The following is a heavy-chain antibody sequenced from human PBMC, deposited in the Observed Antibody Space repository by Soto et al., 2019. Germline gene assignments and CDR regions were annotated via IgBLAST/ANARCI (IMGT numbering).Heavy chain of an antibody. CDR3: ARGRYGDY. Sequence: QVHLVQSGAEVKKPGASVKVSCKCSGYTFTSYGITWVRQAPGQGLEWMGWSSAHNGNTTYAQKLQGRVTVTSDTSTSTAYMARRRLRSDATAVYYCARGRYGDYWGQGALVTVSS. V-gene: IGHV1-18*01. CDR2: SSAHNGNT. CDR1: GYTFTSYG. D-gene: IGHD1-1*01. J-gene: IGHJ4*02.